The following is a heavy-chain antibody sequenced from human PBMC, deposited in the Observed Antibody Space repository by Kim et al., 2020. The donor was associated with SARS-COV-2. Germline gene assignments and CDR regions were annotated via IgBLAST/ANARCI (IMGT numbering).Heavy chain of an antibody. V-gene: IGHV4-30-4*01. Sequence: SETLSLTCTVSGGSISSGDYYWSWIRQPPGKGLEWIGYIYYSGNTYYNPSLKSRVTISVDTSKNQFSLKLSSVTAADTAVYYCARDLAANGPGDYWGQGTLVTVSS. J-gene: IGHJ4*02. D-gene: IGHD2-8*01. CDR3: ARDLAANGPGDY. CDR1: GGSISSGDYY. CDR2: IYYSGNT.